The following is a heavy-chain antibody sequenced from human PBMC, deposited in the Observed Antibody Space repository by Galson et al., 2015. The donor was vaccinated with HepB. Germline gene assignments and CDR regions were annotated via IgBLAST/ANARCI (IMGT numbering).Heavy chain of an antibody. Sequence: SLRLSCAASGFTFSDYYMSWIRQAPGKGLEWVSYISSSGSTIYYADSVKGRFTISRDNAKNSLYLQMNSLRAEDTAVYYCARDFFYGDYSKSGFYMDVWGKGTTVTVSS. J-gene: IGHJ6*03. CDR1: GFTFSDYY. V-gene: IGHV3-11*01. D-gene: IGHD4-17*01. CDR2: ISSSGSTI. CDR3: ARDFFYGDYSKSGFYMDV.